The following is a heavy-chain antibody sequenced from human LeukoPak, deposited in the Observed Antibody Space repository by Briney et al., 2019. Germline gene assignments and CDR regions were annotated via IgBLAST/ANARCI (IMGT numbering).Heavy chain of an antibody. CDR2: INHSGST. CDR3: ARGRNITMIVVVITLNY. V-gene: IGHV4-34*01. J-gene: IGHJ4*02. D-gene: IGHD3-22*01. CDR1: GGSFSGYY. Sequence: SETLSLTCAVYGGSFSGYYWSWIRQPPGKGLEWIGEINHSGSTNYNPSLKSRVTISVDTSKNQFSLELSSVTAADTAVYYCARGRNITMIVVVITLNYWGQGTLVTVSS.